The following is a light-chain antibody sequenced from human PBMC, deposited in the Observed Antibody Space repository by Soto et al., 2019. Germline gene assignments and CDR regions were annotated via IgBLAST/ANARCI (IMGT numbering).Light chain of an antibody. CDR1: SSDVGSYNL. CDR3: CSYATSTTLV. CDR2: EGS. V-gene: IGLV2-23*01. Sequence: QSALTQPASVSGSPGQSITISCTGTSSDVGSYNLVSWYQQHPGKAPKLMIYEGSKRPSGVSNRFSGSKSGNTASLTISGLQAEYEADYHCCSYATSTTLVFGGGTKLTVL. J-gene: IGLJ2*01.